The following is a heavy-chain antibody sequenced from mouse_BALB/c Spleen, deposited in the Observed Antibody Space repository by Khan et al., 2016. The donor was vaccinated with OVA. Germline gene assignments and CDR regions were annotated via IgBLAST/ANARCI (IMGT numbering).Heavy chain of an antibody. V-gene: IGHV9-3-1*01. CDR3: ARYDYDDYFDA. CDR2: INTYTGEP. D-gene: IGHD2-4*01. J-gene: IGHJ2*01. Sequence: QIQLVQSGPELKKPGETVKISCKASGYTITNYGMNWVKQAPGKGLKWMGWINTYTGEPTYVDDFKGRFVFSLETSASTAYLQINNLKNVDTATYFCARYDYDDYFDAWGQGTTLTVSS. CDR1: GYTITNYG.